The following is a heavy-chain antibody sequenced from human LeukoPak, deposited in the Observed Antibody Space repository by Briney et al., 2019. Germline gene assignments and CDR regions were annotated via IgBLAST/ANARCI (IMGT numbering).Heavy chain of an antibody. V-gene: IGHV3-23*01. CDR2: ISGSGGST. J-gene: IGHJ4*02. Sequence: GGSLRLSCAASGFTFSSYAMSWVRQAPGKGLEGVSAISGSGGSTYYADSVKGRFTISRDNSKNTLYLQMNSLRAEDTAVYYCATNGPLGYCSGGSCYGEVWGQGTLVTVSS. CDR3: ATNGPLGYCSGGSCYGEV. CDR1: GFTFSSYA. D-gene: IGHD2-15*01.